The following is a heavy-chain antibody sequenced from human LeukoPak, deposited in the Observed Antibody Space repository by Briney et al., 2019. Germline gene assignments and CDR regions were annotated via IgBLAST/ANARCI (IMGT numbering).Heavy chain of an antibody. Sequence: SETLSLTCTVSGGSISSSSYYWGWICQPPGKGLEWIGSIYYSGSTYYNPSLKSRVTISVDTSKNQFSLKLSSVTAADTAVYYCARIILTGYYETAYYFDYWGQGTLVTVSS. V-gene: IGHV4-39*07. D-gene: IGHD3-9*01. J-gene: IGHJ4*02. CDR3: ARIILTGYYETAYYFDY. CDR1: GGSISSSSYY. CDR2: IYYSGST.